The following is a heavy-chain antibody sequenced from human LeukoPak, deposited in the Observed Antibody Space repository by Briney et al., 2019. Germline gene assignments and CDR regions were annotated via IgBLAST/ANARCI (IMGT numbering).Heavy chain of an antibody. J-gene: IGHJ1*01. Sequence: GGSLRLSCAASGFTFSSYWMHWVCQAPGKGLVWVSRINTDGSSTSYADSVKGRFTISRDNAKNTLYLQMNSLRAEDTAVYYCASVSPTYYDFWSGLSWGQGTLVTVSS. D-gene: IGHD3-3*01. CDR2: INTDGSST. CDR3: ASVSPTYYDFWSGLS. V-gene: IGHV3-74*01. CDR1: GFTFSSYW.